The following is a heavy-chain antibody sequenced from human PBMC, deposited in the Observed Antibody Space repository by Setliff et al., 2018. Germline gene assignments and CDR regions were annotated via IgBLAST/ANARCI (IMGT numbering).Heavy chain of an antibody. Sequence: PSETLSLTCTVSGGSISSSSYYWGWIRQPPGKGLEWIGIIYYSGSTYYNPSLKSRVTISVDTSKNQFSLKLSSVTAADTAVYYCARQQQLVIGSTAYYYYGMGVWGQGTTVTVSS. CDR3: ARQQQLVIGSTAYYYYGMGV. J-gene: IGHJ6*02. V-gene: IGHV4-39*07. CDR2: IYYSGST. D-gene: IGHD6-13*01. CDR1: GGSISSSSYY.